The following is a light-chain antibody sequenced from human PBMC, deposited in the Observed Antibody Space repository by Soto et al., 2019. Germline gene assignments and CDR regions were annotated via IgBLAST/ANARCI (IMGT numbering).Light chain of an antibody. V-gene: IGKV3-15*01. CDR3: QEYNNWPALT. CDR2: DAS. Sequence: EIVLTQSPATLSVSPGERATLSCRASQSVSGDLAWYHHKPGQAPRLLIYDASTRALDTPARFAGSGAGTEFTLTISSLQSEDLAVYYCQEYNNWPALTFGGGTKVDIK. J-gene: IGKJ4*01. CDR1: QSVSGD.